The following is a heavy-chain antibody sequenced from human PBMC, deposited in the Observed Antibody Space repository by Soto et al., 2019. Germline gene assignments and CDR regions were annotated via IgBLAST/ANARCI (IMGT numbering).Heavy chain of an antibody. CDR2: IYYSGST. J-gene: IGHJ6*02. CDR3: ARMDTAQAYYYYYGMDV. CDR1: GGSISSYY. D-gene: IGHD5-18*01. V-gene: IGHV4-59*01. Sequence: SETLSLTCTVSGGSISSYYWSWIRQPPGKGLEWIGYIYYSGSTNYNPSLKSRVTISVDTSKNQFSLKLSSVTAADTAVYYCARMDTAQAYYYYYGMDVWGQGTTVTVSS.